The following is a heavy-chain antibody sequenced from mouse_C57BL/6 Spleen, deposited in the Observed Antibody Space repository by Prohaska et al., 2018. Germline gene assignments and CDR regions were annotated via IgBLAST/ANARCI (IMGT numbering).Heavy chain of an antibody. J-gene: IGHJ2*01. CDR3: ARSHYYGSSYVYFDY. CDR2: IDPSDSYT. D-gene: IGHD1-1*01. CDR1: GYTFTSYW. Sequence: QVQLQQPGAELVMPGASVKLSCKASGYTFTSYWMHWVKQRPGQGLEWIGEIDPSDSYTNYNQKFKGKATLTVDKSSSTAYMQLSSLTSEDSAVYYCARSHYYGSSYVYFDYWGQGTTLTVSS. V-gene: IGHV1-69*01.